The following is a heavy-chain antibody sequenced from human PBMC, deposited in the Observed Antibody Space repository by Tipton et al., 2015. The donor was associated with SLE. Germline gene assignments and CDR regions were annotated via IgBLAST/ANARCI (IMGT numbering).Heavy chain of an antibody. CDR3: ARYCSGGSCYHWFDP. D-gene: IGHD2-15*01. CDR1: GDSISSTSYY. Sequence: TLSLTCIVSGDSISSTSYYWGWIRQPPGKGLEWIAYIYNDGISFYNPSLKSRVTISVDTSKNQFSLNLSSVTAADTAVYFCARYCSGGSCYHWFDPWGQGTLVTVSS. CDR2: IYNDGIS. V-gene: IGHV4-31*03. J-gene: IGHJ5*02.